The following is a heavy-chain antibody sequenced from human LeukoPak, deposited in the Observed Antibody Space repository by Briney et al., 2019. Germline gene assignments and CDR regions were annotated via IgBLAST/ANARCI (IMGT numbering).Heavy chain of an antibody. CDR2: ISGNGGST. J-gene: IGHJ4*02. Sequence: GGSLRLSCAASGFTFSSYAMSWVRQAPGKGLEWVSAISGNGGSTYYADSVKGRFTISRDNSKNTLYLQMNSLRAEDTAVYYCAKVPTTSYSSGWYLYFDYWGQGTLVTVSS. CDR1: GFTFSSYA. V-gene: IGHV3-23*01. D-gene: IGHD6-19*01. CDR3: AKVPTTSYSSGWYLYFDY.